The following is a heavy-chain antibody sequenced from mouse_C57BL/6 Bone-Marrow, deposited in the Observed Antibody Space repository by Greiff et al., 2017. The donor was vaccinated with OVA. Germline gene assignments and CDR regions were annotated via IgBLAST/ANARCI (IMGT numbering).Heavy chain of an antibody. Sequence: VQLQQSGAELARPGASVKLSCKASGYTFTSYGISWVKQRTGQGLEWIGEIYPRSGNTYYNEKFKGKATLTADKSSSTAYMKLRSLTSEDSAVYFCASPETAQAAWFAYWGQGTLVTVSA. CDR3: ASPETAQAAWFAY. CDR1: GYTFTSYG. V-gene: IGHV1-81*01. CDR2: IYPRSGNT. J-gene: IGHJ3*01. D-gene: IGHD3-2*02.